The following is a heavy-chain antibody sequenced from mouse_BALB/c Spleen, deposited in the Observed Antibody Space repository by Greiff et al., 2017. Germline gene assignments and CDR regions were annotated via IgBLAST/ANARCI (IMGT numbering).Heavy chain of an antibody. Sequence: VQLKESGAELVKPGASVKLSCTASGFNIKDTYMHWVKQRPEQGLEWIGRIDPANGNTKYDPKFQGKATITADTSSNTAYLQLSSLTSEDTAVYYCARSEATVAPMDYWGQGTSVTVSS. CDR3: ARSEATVAPMDY. V-gene: IGHV14-3*02. D-gene: IGHD1-1*01. J-gene: IGHJ4*01. CDR1: GFNIKDTY. CDR2: IDPANGNT.